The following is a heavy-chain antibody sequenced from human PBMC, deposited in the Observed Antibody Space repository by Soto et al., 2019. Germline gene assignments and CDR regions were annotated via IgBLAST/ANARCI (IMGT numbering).Heavy chain of an antibody. CDR1: GFTFSGSA. V-gene: IGHV3-73*01. J-gene: IGHJ4*02. CDR2: IRSKTNSYAT. Sequence: EVLLVESGGGLVQPGGSLKLSCAASGFTFSGSAMHWVRQASGKGLEWVGRIRSKTNSYATAYAASVKGRFTISRDDSKNTAYLQMNSLKPEDTAVYYGTSMVRGVIDYWGQGTLVTVSS. D-gene: IGHD3-10*01. CDR3: TSMVRGVIDY.